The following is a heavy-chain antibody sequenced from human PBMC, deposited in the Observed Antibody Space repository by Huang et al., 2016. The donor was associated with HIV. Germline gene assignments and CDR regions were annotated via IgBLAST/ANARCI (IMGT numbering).Heavy chain of an antibody. Sequence: QVQLVQSGAEVKKPGASVKVSCKASGYTFSSFGISWVRQAPGQGLEWVGWSSVYHGNTKFAQKFQGRLTMTTDTSTSTAYMELRSLRSDDTAVYYCARGGGIQLWLLGYYYMDVWGNGTTVTVSS. CDR1: GYTFSSFG. V-gene: IGHV1-18*01. CDR3: ARGGGIQLWLLGYYYMDV. J-gene: IGHJ6*03. CDR2: SSVYHGNT. D-gene: IGHD5-18*01.